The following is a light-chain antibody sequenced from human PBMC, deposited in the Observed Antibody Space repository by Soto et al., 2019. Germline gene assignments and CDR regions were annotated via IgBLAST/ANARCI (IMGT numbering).Light chain of an antibody. CDR2: WAS. Sequence: EIVLTQSPGTLSLSPGERATLSCRASQSVSSSYIAWYQRRPGQPLKLLFYWASTRASGVPERFSGSGSGTDFTLTISSLQPDDAAIYSCQQYFSIPMFTFAQGTYLQIK. V-gene: IGKV3-20*01. CDR1: QSVSSSY. J-gene: IGKJ2*01. CDR3: QQYFSIPMFT.